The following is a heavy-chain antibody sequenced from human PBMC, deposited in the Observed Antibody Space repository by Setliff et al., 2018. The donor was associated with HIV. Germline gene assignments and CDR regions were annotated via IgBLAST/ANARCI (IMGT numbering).Heavy chain of an antibody. CDR3: ARVGYHGSGRYSFDY. J-gene: IGHJ4*02. D-gene: IGHD3-10*01. Sequence: PSETLSLTCTVSGGSISSGSCYWSWIRQPAGKGLEWIGHIHTSGSTKYNPSLKSRVTISADTSKNQFSLNLSSVTAAETAVYYCARVGYHGSGRYSFDYWGQGTLVTVSS. V-gene: IGHV4-61*09. CDR1: GGSISSGSCY. CDR2: IHTSGST.